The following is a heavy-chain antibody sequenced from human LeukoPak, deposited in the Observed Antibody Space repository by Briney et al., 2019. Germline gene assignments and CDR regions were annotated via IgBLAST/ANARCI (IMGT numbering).Heavy chain of an antibody. J-gene: IGHJ6*02. D-gene: IGHD3-22*01. CDR1: GGSFSGYY. Sequence: KPSETLSLTCAVYGGSFSGYYWSWIRQPPGKGLEWIGEINHSGSTNYNPSLKSRVTISVDTSKNQFSLKLSSVTAADTAVYYCARMGSGYYPHYYYYGMDVWGQGTTVTVSS. CDR2: INHSGST. CDR3: ARMGSGYYPHYYYYGMDV. V-gene: IGHV4-34*01.